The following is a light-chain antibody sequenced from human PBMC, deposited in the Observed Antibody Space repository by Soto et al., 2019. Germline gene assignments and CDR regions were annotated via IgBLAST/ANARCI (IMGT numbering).Light chain of an antibody. V-gene: IGKV1-5*01. CDR2: DAS. J-gene: IGKJ1*01. CDR3: QQYNSYST. CDR1: QSISSW. Sequence: DIQMTQSPSTLSASVGDRVTITCRASQSISSWLAWYQQKPGKAPKLLIYDASSLESGVPSRFSGSGSGTELTLTISSLQPDDFALYYCQQYNSYSTFGQGTKVELK.